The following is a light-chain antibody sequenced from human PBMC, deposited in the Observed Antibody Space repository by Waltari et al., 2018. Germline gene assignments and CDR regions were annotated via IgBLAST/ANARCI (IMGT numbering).Light chain of an antibody. CDR3: QELNTYPQSLT. CDR1: QGISSY. Sequence: DIQLTQSPSFLSASIGDRVTITCRASQGISSYLAWYQQKPGKAPKLLIYAASTLQSGVPSRFVGSGSGTEFTLTISSLQPEDFATYYCQELNTYPQSLTFGGGTKVEI. J-gene: IGKJ4*01. CDR2: AAS. V-gene: IGKV1-9*01.